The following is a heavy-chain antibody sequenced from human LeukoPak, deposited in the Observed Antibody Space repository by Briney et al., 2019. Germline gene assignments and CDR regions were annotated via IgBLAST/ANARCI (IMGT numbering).Heavy chain of an antibody. CDR3: ASDPPYTSSSAW. D-gene: IGHD2-2*01. CDR1: GFTFTSTA. V-gene: IGHV1-58*01. Sequence: SVKVSCKASGFTFTSTAVQWVRQARGQRLEWIGWILVGSGNTNYAQMFQERVTLTWDVSTSTAYMVPSSLRSEDTAKYYCASDPPYTSSSAWWGQGTLVTVSS. J-gene: IGHJ4*02. CDR2: ILVGSGNT.